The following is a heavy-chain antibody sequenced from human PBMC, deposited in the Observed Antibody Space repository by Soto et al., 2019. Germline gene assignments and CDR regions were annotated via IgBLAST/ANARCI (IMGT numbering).Heavy chain of an antibody. Sequence: RRRSCAAFGFTFSDYYMSWFRQAPGTGLEGVACISSSCSIIYYSYFVRSRFTISRDNLRNSLYLHLNSLRAEDTAVYYYSRDKGYYESSGYFDYWGQGTLVTVSS. D-gene: IGHD3-22*01. CDR1: GFTFSDYY. J-gene: IGHJ4*02. CDR2: ISSSCSII. V-gene: IGHV3-11*01. CDR3: SRDKGYYESSGYFDY.